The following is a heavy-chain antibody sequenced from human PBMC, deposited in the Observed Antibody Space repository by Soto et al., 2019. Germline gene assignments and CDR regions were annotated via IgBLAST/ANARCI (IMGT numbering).Heavy chain of an antibody. CDR2: ILNDGSNR. D-gene: IGHD3-10*01. Sequence: QVQLVESGGCVVQPGRSLRLSCAASGFTFSNDGMHRVRQAPGKGLEWVAVILNDGSNRYHADSVKDRFTISRDNSKNMLYLQMNSLRAEDTAVYYCARDDEYSGNGMDVWGQGTTVTVS. J-gene: IGHJ6*02. CDR1: GFTFSNDG. V-gene: IGHV3-33*01. CDR3: ARDDEYSGNGMDV.